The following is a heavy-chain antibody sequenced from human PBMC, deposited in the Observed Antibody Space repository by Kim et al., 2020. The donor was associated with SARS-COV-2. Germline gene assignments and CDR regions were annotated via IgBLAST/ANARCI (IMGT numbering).Heavy chain of an antibody. Sequence: DSVKGRFTISRGNAKSSLFLQMNSLRDEDTAVYYCARDYYDSSGYYSGGYWGQGTLVTVSS. V-gene: IGHV3-48*02. CDR3: ARDYYDSSGYYSGGY. J-gene: IGHJ4*02. D-gene: IGHD3-22*01.